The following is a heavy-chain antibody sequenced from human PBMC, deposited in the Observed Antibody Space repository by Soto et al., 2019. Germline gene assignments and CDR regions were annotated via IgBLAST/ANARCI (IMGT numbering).Heavy chain of an antibody. CDR1: GFIFGSYA. Sequence: GGSLRLSCAASGFIFGSYAMNWVRQVPGKGPEWVAVLSTEGSTPYYADSVRGRFTISRDNSKSTLFLQMNSLRPEDTAIYFCAKSYDLWSPYLSFGDQRDPWGRGTQVTVSS. D-gene: IGHD3-3*01. CDR2: LSTEGSTP. V-gene: IGHV3-30*16. J-gene: IGHJ5*02. CDR3: AKSYDLWSPYLSFGDQRDP.